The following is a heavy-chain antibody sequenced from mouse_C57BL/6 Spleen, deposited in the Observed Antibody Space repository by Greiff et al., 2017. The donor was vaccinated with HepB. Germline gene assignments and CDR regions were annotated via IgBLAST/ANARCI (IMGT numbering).Heavy chain of an antibody. Sequence: VQLQQSGPELVKPGASVKISCKASGYLFTGYYMNWVKQSPEKSLEWIGEINPSTGGTTYNQKFKAKATLTVDKSSSTAYMQLKSLTSEDSAVYYCARAGTVDYFDYWGQGTTLTVSS. J-gene: IGHJ2*01. D-gene: IGHD1-1*01. CDR3: ARAGTVDYFDY. CDR2: INPSTGGT. V-gene: IGHV1-42*01. CDR1: GYLFTGYY.